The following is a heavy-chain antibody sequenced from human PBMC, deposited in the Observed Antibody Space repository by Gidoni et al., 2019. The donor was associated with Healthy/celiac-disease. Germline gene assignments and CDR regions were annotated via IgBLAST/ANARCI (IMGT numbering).Heavy chain of an antibody. CDR1: GFTFDDYA. CDR3: AKSGLKRFGADFDY. J-gene: IGHJ4*02. Sequence: EVQLVESGGGLVQPGRSLRLSCAASGFTFDDYAMHWVRQAPGKGLEWVSGISWNSGSIGYADSVKGRFTISRDNAKNSLYLQMNSLRAEDTALYYCAKSGLKRFGADFDYWGQGTLVTVSS. V-gene: IGHV3-9*01. D-gene: IGHD3-10*01. CDR2: ISWNSGSI.